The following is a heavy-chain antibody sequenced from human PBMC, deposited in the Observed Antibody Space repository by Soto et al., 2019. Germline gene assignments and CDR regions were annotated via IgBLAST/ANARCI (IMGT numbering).Heavy chain of an antibody. Sequence: ASVKVSCKASGYTFTSYGISWVRQAPGQGLEWMGWISAYNGNTNYAQKLQGRVTMTTDTSTSTAYMELRSLRSDDTAVYYCARDGPHIVVVPAAMNYYYYYMDVWGKGTTVTVSS. J-gene: IGHJ6*03. D-gene: IGHD2-2*01. CDR3: ARDGPHIVVVPAAMNYYYYYMDV. CDR1: GYTFTSYG. V-gene: IGHV1-18*01. CDR2: ISAYNGNT.